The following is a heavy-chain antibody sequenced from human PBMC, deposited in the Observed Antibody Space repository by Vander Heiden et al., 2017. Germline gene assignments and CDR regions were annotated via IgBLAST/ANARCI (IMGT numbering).Heavy chain of an antibody. CDR2: ISWNSGSI. D-gene: IGHD2-21*02. CDR3: AKDMAGDCKGPWFDL. Sequence: EVQLVESGGGLVQPGRSLRLSCSASGFNFDDYAMHWVRQAPGKGLEWVSGISWNSGSIGYADSVKGRFTISRDNAKNSLYLQMNSLRAEDTALYYCAKDMAGDCKGPWFDLWGQGTLVTVSS. V-gene: IGHV3-9*01. J-gene: IGHJ5*02. CDR1: GFNFDDYA.